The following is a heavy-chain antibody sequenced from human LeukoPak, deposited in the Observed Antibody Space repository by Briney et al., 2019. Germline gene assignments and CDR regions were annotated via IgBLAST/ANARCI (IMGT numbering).Heavy chain of an antibody. D-gene: IGHD1-7*01. CDR2: FYYSGHT. J-gene: IGHJ3*02. Sequence: PSETLSLTCTVSGASISSYYWSWIRQPPGKGLEWIGYFYYSGHTNYNPSLKSRVTISVDTSKNQFSLKLSSVTAADTAVYYCARSLELQDAFDIWGQGTMVTVSS. CDR1: GASISSYY. V-gene: IGHV4-59*01. CDR3: ARSLELQDAFDI.